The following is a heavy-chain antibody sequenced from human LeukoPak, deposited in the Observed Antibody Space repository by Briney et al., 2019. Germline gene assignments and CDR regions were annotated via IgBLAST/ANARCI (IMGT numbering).Heavy chain of an antibody. CDR2: IYYSGST. J-gene: IGHJ4*02. Sequence: PSETLSLTCTVSGGSISSGGNYWSWIRQHPGKGLEWIGYIYYSGSTYYNPSLKSRVTILVDTSKNQFSLKLSSVTAADTAVYYCARDPQLDWHYFDYWGQGTLVTVSP. V-gene: IGHV4-31*03. CDR1: GGSISSGGNY. D-gene: IGHD1-1*01. CDR3: ARDPQLDWHYFDY.